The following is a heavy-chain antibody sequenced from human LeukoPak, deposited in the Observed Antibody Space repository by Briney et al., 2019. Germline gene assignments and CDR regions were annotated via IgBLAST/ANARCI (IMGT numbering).Heavy chain of an antibody. Sequence: SETLSLTCTVPGGSISSYYWSWIRQPPGKGLEWIGYIYTSGSTNYNPSLKSRVTISVDTSKNQFSLKLSSGTAADTAVYYCARGYSYGSMDVWGRGALVTVSS. J-gene: IGHJ2*01. CDR2: IYTSGST. CDR3: ARGYSYGSMDV. CDR1: GGSISSYY. D-gene: IGHD5-18*01. V-gene: IGHV4-4*09.